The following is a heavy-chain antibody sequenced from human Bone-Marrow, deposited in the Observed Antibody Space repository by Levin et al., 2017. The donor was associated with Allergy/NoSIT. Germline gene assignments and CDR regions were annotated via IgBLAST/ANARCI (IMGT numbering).Heavy chain of an antibody. CDR2: VSGGGDTT. CDR3: TKRLQYSSSSVDC. CDR1: GFTFNSHA. Sequence: PGGSLRLSCAASGFTFNSHAMSWVRQAPGKGLEWVSGVSGGGDTTYYADSVKGRFSISRDNSQNTVSLQMNSLRVEDTAVYYCTKRLQYSSSSVDCWGQGTLVTVSS. J-gene: IGHJ4*02. V-gene: IGHV3-23*01. D-gene: IGHD3-22*01.